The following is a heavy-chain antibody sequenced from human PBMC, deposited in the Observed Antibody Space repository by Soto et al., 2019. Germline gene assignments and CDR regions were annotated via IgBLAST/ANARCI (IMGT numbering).Heavy chain of an antibody. Sequence: ASVKVSCKASGGTFSSYAISWVRQAPGQGLEWMGGIIPIFGTANYAQKFQGRVTITADESTSTAYMELSSLRSEDTAVYYCARSLHRRGAFDIWGQGTMVTVSS. D-gene: IGHD3-10*01. V-gene: IGHV1-69*13. CDR1: GGTFSSYA. J-gene: IGHJ3*02. CDR2: IIPIFGTA. CDR3: ARSLHRRGAFDI.